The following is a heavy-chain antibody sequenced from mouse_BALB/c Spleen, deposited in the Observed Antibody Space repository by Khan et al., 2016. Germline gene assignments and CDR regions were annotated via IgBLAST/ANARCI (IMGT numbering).Heavy chain of an antibody. D-gene: IGHD2-1*01. V-gene: IGHV1-7*01. CDR2: INPNTGYA. CDR3: AYGNYPYYYAMDY. CDR1: DYTFTSYW. Sequence: QVQLQQSGAELAKPGASVKMSCKASDYTFTSYWMHWVKQRPGQGLEWIGYINPNTGYAAYNQKFQDKATLTADKSSNTAYMEMNSLTSEDSAVYYCAYGNYPYYYAMDYWSQGTSVTVSA. J-gene: IGHJ4*01.